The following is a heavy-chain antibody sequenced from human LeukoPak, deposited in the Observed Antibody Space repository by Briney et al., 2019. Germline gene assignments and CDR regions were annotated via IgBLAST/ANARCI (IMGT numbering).Heavy chain of an antibody. D-gene: IGHD3-22*01. J-gene: IGHJ4*02. CDR1: GFTFSSYS. Sequence: GGSLRLSCAASGFTFSSYSMNWVRQAPGKGLEWVSSISSSSSYIYYADSVKGRFTISRDNAKNSLYLQMNSLRAEDTAVHYCARDGRYDSSGYYSDYWGQGTLVTVSS. CDR2: ISSSSSYI. CDR3: ARDGRYDSSGYYSDY. V-gene: IGHV3-21*01.